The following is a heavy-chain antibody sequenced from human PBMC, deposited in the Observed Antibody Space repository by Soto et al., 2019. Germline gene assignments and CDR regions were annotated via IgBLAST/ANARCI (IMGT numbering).Heavy chain of an antibody. CDR1: GGTFKTYT. J-gene: IGHJ4*02. V-gene: IGHV1-69*06. CDR3: ATWRTYSGSYCFDY. Sequence: QVQLVQSGAELKKPGSSVNVSCAASGGTFKTYTINWVRQAPGQGLEWIGQIIPMYDSANYAQRFQGRVTISADKSTNIADVELSGLRSEDTALYYCATWRTYSGSYCFDYWGQGTLVSVSS. D-gene: IGHD1-26*01. CDR2: IIPMYDSA.